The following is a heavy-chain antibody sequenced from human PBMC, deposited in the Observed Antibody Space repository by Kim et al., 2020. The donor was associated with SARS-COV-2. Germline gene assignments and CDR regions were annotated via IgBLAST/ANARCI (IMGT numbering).Heavy chain of an antibody. CDR2: IIPILGIA. Sequence: SVKVSCKASGGTFSSYAISWVRQAPGQGLEWMGRIIPILGIANYAQKFQGRVTITADKSTSTAYMELSSLRSEDTAVYYCARVDCSSTSCYRYSASAFDIWGQGTMVTVSS. CDR1: GGTFSSYA. V-gene: IGHV1-69*04. CDR3: ARVDCSSTSCYRYSASAFDI. J-gene: IGHJ3*02. D-gene: IGHD2-2*01.